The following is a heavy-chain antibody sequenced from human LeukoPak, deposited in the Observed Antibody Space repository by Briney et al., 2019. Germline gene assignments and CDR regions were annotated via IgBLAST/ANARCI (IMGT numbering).Heavy chain of an antibody. V-gene: IGHV4-61*02. CDR2: IYTSGST. J-gene: IGHJ4*02. D-gene: IGHD3-9*01. CDR3: ARDSGSYYDILTGYYRDPLYFDY. Sequence: SETLSLTCTVSGGSISSGSYYWSWIRQPAGKGLEWIGRIYTSGSTNYNPSLKSRVTISVDTSKNQFSLKLSSVTAADTAVYYCARDSGSYYDILTGYYRDPLYFDYWGQGTLVTVSS. CDR1: GGSISSGSYY.